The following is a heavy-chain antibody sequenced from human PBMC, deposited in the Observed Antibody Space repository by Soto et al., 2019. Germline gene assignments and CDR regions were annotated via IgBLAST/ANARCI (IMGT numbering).Heavy chain of an antibody. V-gene: IGHV1-69*02. J-gene: IGHJ3*02. CDR3: AAAKSSGSDAFDI. CDR1: GGTFSSYT. Sequence: GASVKVSCKASGGTFSSYTISWVRQAPGQGLEWMGRIIPILGIANYAQKFQGRVTITRDMSTSTAYMELSSLRSEDTAVYYCAAAKSSGSDAFDIWGQGTMVTVSS. D-gene: IGHD3-22*01. CDR2: IIPILGIA.